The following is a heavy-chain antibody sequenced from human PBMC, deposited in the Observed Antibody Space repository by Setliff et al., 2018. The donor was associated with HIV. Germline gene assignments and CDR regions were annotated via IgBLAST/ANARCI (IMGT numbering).Heavy chain of an antibody. D-gene: IGHD3-22*01. Sequence: SETLSLTCTVSGGSISSGSYYWNWIRQPAGKGLEWIGEINHRGSTTYNPSLRSRVTISVDTSKNQFSLKLNSVTAADTAVYYCARGDYYDSTGYEGLDSWGRGTLVTVSS. CDR2: INHRGST. CDR1: GGSISSGSYY. J-gene: IGHJ4*02. V-gene: IGHV4-61*10. CDR3: ARGDYYDSTGYEGLDS.